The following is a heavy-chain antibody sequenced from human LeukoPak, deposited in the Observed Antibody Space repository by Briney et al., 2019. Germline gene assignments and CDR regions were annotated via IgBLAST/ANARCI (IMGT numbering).Heavy chain of an antibody. CDR3: ARDYQSFYGDYPNWFDP. J-gene: IGHJ5*02. D-gene: IGHD4-17*01. Sequence: GGSLRLSCAASGFTFSSYSMNWVRQAPGKGLEWVSSISSSSSYIYYADSVKGRFTISRDNAKNPLYLQMNSLRAEDTAVYYCARDYQSFYGDYPNWFDPWGQGTLVTVSS. V-gene: IGHV3-21*01. CDR1: GFTFSSYS. CDR2: ISSSSSYI.